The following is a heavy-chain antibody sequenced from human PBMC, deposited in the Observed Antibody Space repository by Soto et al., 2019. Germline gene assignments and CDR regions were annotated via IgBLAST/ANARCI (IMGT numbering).Heavy chain of an antibody. CDR1: GGTFSSYA. D-gene: IGHD6-13*01. V-gene: IGHV1-69*13. CDR3: ARGTPGYSSSWYVEGKPTYYFDY. J-gene: IGHJ4*02. Sequence: SVKVSCKASGGTFSSYAISWVRQAPGQVLEWMGGIIPIFGTANYAQKFQGRVTITADESTSTAYMELSSLRSEDTAVYYCARGTPGYSSSWYVEGKPTYYFDYWGQGTLVTVSS. CDR2: IIPIFGTA.